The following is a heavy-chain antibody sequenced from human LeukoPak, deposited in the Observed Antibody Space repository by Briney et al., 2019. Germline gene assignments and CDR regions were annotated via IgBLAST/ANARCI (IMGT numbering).Heavy chain of an antibody. CDR2: ISSSGSTI. J-gene: IGHJ6*03. CDR1: GFTFSSYE. V-gene: IGHV3-48*03. D-gene: IGHD5-24*01. CDR3: ARDSGGYNYYYYYYMGV. Sequence: PGGSLRLSCAASGFTFSSYEMNWVRQAPGKGLEWVSYISSSGSTIYYADSVKGRFTISRDNAKNSLYLQMNSLRAEDTAVYYCARDSGGYNYYYYYYMGVWGKGTTVTISS.